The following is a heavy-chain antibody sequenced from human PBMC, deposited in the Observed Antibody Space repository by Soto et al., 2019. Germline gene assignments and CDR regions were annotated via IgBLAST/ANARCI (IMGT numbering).Heavy chain of an antibody. V-gene: IGHV3-53*01. CDR3: ARGPAYYYGLDV. CDR1: GFSVSANY. J-gene: IGHJ6*02. CDR2: IYSSGNT. Sequence: GGSLRLSCAASGFSVSANYMSWVRQAPGKGLEWVSVIYSSGNTYYADSVRGRFTISRDKSKNTLYLQMSSLRAEDTAVYYCARGPAYYYGLDVWGQGTTVTVSS.